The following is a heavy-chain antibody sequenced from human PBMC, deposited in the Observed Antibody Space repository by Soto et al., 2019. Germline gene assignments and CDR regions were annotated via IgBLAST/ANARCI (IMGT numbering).Heavy chain of an antibody. CDR2: INLSGTT. CDR3: ARANYFYGMDV. D-gene: IGHD2-8*01. Sequence: ASEILSLTCAVYGGSFRGYYWSWIRQPPGKGLEWIGEINLSGTTNYNPSLKSRVTISLDTSKNHFSLRLSSVTAADTAGYYCARANYFYGMDVWGQGTTVTVSS. CDR1: GGSFRGYY. J-gene: IGHJ6*02. V-gene: IGHV4-34*01.